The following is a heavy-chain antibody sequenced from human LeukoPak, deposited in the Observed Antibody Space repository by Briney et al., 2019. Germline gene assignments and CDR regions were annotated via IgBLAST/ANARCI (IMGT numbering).Heavy chain of an antibody. D-gene: IGHD6-13*01. Sequence: GGSLRLSCEASGFSFTSYAMMWVRQAPGKGLQWIATLTGYGGAYYAGSGEGRFIVSRDISKNTFLLQMYSLRAEDTAVYYCAKGAAAGKVDWFDPWGQGTLVTVSS. V-gene: IGHV3-23*01. CDR2: LTGYGGA. CDR3: AKGAAAGKVDWFDP. J-gene: IGHJ5*02. CDR1: GFSFTSYA.